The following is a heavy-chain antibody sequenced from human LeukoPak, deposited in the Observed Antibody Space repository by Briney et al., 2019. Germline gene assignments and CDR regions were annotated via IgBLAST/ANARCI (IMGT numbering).Heavy chain of an antibody. Sequence: GASVKVSRKASGYTFTSYGISWVRQAPGQGLEWMGWISAYNGNTNYAQKFQGRVTMTTDTSTSTAYVELRSLRSDDTAVYYCARDGGYYDYWGQGTLVTVSS. V-gene: IGHV1-18*01. D-gene: IGHD2-15*01. CDR1: GYTFTSYG. CDR3: ARDGGYYDY. CDR2: ISAYNGNT. J-gene: IGHJ4*02.